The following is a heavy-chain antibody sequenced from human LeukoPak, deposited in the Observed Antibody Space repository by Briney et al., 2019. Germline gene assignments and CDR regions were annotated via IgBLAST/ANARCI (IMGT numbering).Heavy chain of an antibody. J-gene: IGHJ3*02. Sequence: SGGPQTLLCAPSRLPCSICSKMGAPDARGRGLEGVSYISSSRCTIYYADSVRRRHNIPRHNAKNSLYLQVNSLRAEDTAVYYCAGGGEQQLVFGGDAFDIWGQGTMVTVSS. D-gene: IGHD6-13*01. CDR1: RLPCSICS. CDR3: AGGGEQQLVFGGDAFDI. V-gene: IGHV3-48*01. CDR2: ISSSRCTI.